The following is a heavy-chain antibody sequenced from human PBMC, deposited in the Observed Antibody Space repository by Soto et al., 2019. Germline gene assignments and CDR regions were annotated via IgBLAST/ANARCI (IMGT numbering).Heavy chain of an antibody. Sequence: QVQLVQSGAEVKKRGASVKVSCKASGYAFGGYAISWVRQAPGQGLEWMGWVSAYSGHTDYAQNLQGRVSMTTETSTSTAYMELGSLTSDDTAVYYCARPSGSYGDYAWSLAYWGQGTLVTVSS. D-gene: IGHD4-17*01. CDR2: VSAYSGHT. CDR3: ARPSGSYGDYAWSLAY. V-gene: IGHV1-18*04. CDR1: GYAFGGYA. J-gene: IGHJ4*02.